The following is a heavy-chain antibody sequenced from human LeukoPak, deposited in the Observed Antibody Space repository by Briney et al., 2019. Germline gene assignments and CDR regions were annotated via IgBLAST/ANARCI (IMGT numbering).Heavy chain of an antibody. Sequence: GASVKVSCKASGYTFTGYYMHWVRQAPGQGLEWMGRINPNSGGTNYAQKFQGRVTMTRDTSISTAYMELSRLRSGDTAVYYCARGPPDRADIVVVPAGAFDIWGQGTMVTVSS. V-gene: IGHV1-2*06. D-gene: IGHD2-2*01. J-gene: IGHJ3*02. CDR3: ARGPPDRADIVVVPAGAFDI. CDR1: GYTFTGYY. CDR2: INPNSGGT.